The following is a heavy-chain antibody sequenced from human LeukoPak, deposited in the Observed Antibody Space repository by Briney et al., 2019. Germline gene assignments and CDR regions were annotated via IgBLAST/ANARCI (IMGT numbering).Heavy chain of an antibody. CDR1: GYIVTTSN. Sequence: SSVKVSCKASGYIVTTSNIISFRQSAGQGLECRGWLNPSSGNAVYLQKFHGRLTNTPDTSTDTVYMYLSSMTAEDTAVYYCARGIPLGYCTYGVCYPPYYFDFWGQGTLVTASS. CDR3: ARGIPLGYCTYGVCYPPYYFDF. V-gene: IGHV1-8*03. D-gene: IGHD2-8*01. CDR2: LNPSSGNA. J-gene: IGHJ4*02.